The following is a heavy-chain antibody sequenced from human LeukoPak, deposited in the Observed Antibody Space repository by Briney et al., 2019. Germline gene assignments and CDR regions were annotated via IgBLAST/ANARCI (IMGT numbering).Heavy chain of an antibody. CDR2: IKEDGSEK. CDR3: AKASWAGVTTTYFAY. D-gene: IGHD1-26*01. J-gene: IGHJ4*02. CDR1: GFTFSSYW. Sequence: GGSLRLSCAASGFTFSSYWMSWVRQAPGKGLEWVANIKEDGSEKYYLDSVRGRFTISRDNSKNTLYLQMNDLRADDTAVYYCAKASWAGVTTTYFAYWAQGTLVTVSS. V-gene: IGHV3-7*03.